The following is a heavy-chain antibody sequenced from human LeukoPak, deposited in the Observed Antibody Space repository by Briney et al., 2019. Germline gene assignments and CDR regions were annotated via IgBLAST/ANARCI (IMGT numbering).Heavy chain of an antibody. CDR1: GGSISRSNYY. D-gene: IGHD5-12*01. CDR2: IHFSGTT. CDR3: ARYRGASGYHFDY. J-gene: IGHJ4*02. V-gene: IGHV4-39*01. Sequence: KPSETLSLTCTVSGGSISRSNYYWGWIRQPPGKGLEWIGSIHFSGTTYYTPSLKSRVTISVDTPKNQFSLNLNSVTAADTAIYYCARYRGASGYHFDYWGQGTLVTVSS.